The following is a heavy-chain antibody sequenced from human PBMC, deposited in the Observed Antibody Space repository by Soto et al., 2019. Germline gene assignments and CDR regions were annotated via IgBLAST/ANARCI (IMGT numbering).Heavy chain of an antibody. Sequence: EVQLVESGGGLVKPGGSLRLSCAASGFTFSNAWMSWVRQAPGKGLEWVGRIKSKTDGGTADYAAPVKGRFTISRDDSKNTLYLQMNSLKTEDTAVYYCTTVWWSGYYNDYWGQGTLVTVSS. D-gene: IGHD3-3*01. CDR3: TTVWWSGYYNDY. J-gene: IGHJ4*02. CDR2: IKSKTDGGTA. V-gene: IGHV3-15*01. CDR1: GFTFSNAW.